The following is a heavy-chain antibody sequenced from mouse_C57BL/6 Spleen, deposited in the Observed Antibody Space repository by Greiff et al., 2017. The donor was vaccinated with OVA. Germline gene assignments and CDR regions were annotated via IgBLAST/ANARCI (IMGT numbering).Heavy chain of an antibody. CDR1: GYAFTNYL. J-gene: IGHJ3*01. Sequence: VQLQHSGAELVRPGTSVKVSCKASGYAFTNYLIEWVKQRPGQGLEWIGVINPGSGGTNYNEKFKGKATLTADKSSSTAYMQLSSLTSEDSAVYFCARSDGSSYSWFAYWGQGTLVTVSA. D-gene: IGHD1-1*01. CDR2: INPGSGGT. CDR3: ARSDGSSYSWFAY. V-gene: IGHV1-54*01.